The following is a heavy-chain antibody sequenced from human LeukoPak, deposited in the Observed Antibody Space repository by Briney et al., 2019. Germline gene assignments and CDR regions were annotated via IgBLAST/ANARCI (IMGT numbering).Heavy chain of an antibody. CDR3: ARDFLHLGG. CDR1: GLTFSDYE. J-gene: IGHJ3*01. Sequence: QSGGSLRLSCAASGLTFSDYEMNWVRQAPGKGPEWLSYISSGGDTIHYADSVKGRFTISRDNAKNTLYLQMNSLRAEDTAVYYCARDFLHLGGWGQGTMVTVSS. CDR2: ISSGGDTI. D-gene: IGHD3-16*01. V-gene: IGHV3-48*03.